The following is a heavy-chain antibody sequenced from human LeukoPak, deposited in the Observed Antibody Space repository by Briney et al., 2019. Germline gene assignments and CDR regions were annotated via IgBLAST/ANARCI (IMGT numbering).Heavy chain of an antibody. V-gene: IGHV3-53*01. Sequence: GGSLRLSCAASGLTGSHNYVSWVRQTPGKGLEWVSAIHTSGDTCYADSVKGRFTISRDTSKNTLYLQINSLRVEDTAVYYCIVFGDSNHWGQGTLVTVSS. CDR1: GLTGSHNY. CDR3: IVFGDSNH. CDR2: IHTSGDT. D-gene: IGHD4-17*01. J-gene: IGHJ5*02.